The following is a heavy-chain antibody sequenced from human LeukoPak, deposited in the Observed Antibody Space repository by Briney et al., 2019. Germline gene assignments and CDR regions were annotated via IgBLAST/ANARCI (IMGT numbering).Heavy chain of an antibody. CDR3: ARGDYDSSGYYSNFDY. CDR2: INPSGGST. J-gene: IGHJ4*02. D-gene: IGHD3-22*01. V-gene: IGHV1-46*01. CDR1: GYTFTSYY. Sequence: ASVKVSCKASGYTFTSYYMHWVRQAPGQGLEWMGIINPSGGSTSYAQKFQGRVTMTRDTSTSTVYMELSSLRSEDTAVYYCARGDYDSSGYYSNFDYWGQGTLVTVSS.